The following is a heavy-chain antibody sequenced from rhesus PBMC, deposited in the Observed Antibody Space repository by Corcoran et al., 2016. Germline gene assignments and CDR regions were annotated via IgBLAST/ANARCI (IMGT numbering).Heavy chain of an antibody. CDR3: TTVDY. Sequence: EVQLVESGAGLVQPGGSLRLSCVASGFTFRNYRLLLVRQAQGRGLNGVVRIKPKVERKAKDNAASVKGKFTMSRDDSKNTLYLQMNSLKTEDTAVYYCTTVDYWGQGVLVTVSS. J-gene: IGHJ4*01. CDR1: GFTFRNYR. V-gene: IGHV3-30*02. CDR2: IKPKVERKAK.